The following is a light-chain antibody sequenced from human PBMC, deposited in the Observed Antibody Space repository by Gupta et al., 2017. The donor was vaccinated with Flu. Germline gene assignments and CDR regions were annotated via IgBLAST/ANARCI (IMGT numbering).Light chain of an antibody. CDR2: WAS. V-gene: IGKV4-1*01. CDR1: QNIWDSSNIKNY. Sequence: SPCVRATINDRVSQNIWDSSNIKNYLAWYRQKPGQPPELLITWASSRESGVPDRFSGGGSGTDFTLTISSLQAEDVAVYYCQQYDSSPPTFGQGTRVEIK. J-gene: IGKJ1*01. CDR3: QQYDSSPPT.